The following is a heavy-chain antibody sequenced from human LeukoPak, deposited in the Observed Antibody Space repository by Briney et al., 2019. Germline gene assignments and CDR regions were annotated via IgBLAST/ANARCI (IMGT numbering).Heavy chain of an antibody. J-gene: IGHJ6*03. V-gene: IGHV1-8*01. D-gene: IGHD6-13*01. CDR1: GYTFTSYD. Sequence: ASVKVSCKASGYTFTSYDINLVRQAIGQGLEWMGWMNSNSGNTGYAQKFQGRVTMTRNTSISTAYMELSSLRSEDTAVYYCARAIRQQLVRRYYYYYYMDVWGKGTTVTVSS. CDR3: ARAIRQQLVRRYYYYYYMDV. CDR2: MNSNSGNT.